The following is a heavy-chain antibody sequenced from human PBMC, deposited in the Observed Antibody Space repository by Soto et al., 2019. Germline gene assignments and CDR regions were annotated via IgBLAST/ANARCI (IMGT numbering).Heavy chain of an antibody. CDR3: ARDRRTIFGVVIISYYYYGMDV. Sequence: ASVKVSCKASGYTFTSYYMHWVRQAPGQGLEWMGIINPSGGSTSYAQKFQGRVTMTRDTSTSTVYMELSSLRSEDTAVYYCARDRRTIFGVVIISYYYYGMDVWGQGNTVTVSS. CDR1: GYTFTSYY. D-gene: IGHD3-3*01. V-gene: IGHV1-46*01. CDR2: INPSGGST. J-gene: IGHJ6*02.